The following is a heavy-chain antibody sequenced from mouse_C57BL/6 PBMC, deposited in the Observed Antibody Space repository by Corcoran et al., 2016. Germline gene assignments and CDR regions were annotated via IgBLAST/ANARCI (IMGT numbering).Heavy chain of an antibody. CDR1: GYTFTRYD. CDR3: ARSYYSNYPDY. Sequence: QVQLQQSGPELVNPGASVKLSCKTSGYTFTRYDINWVKQRPGQGLEWIGWIYPRDGSTKYNEKFKGKATLTVDTSSSTAYMELHSLTSEDSAVYFCARSYYSNYPDYWGQGTTLTVSS. D-gene: IGHD2-5*01. V-gene: IGHV1-85*01. J-gene: IGHJ2*01. CDR2: IYPRDGST.